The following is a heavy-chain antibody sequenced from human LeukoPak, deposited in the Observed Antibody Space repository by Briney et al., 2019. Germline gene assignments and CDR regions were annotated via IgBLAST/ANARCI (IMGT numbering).Heavy chain of an antibody. Sequence: PGRSLRLSCAASGFTFSSYAIHWVRQAPGKGLEWVAVISFDGSNQYYADPVKGRFTISRDNSKNTLYLQMNSLRAEDTAVYSCAREGYCGGDCYSGAFDIWGQGTMVTVSS. V-gene: IGHV3-30*04. CDR3: AREGYCGGDCYSGAFDI. CDR2: ISFDGSNQ. J-gene: IGHJ3*02. D-gene: IGHD2-21*02. CDR1: GFTFSSYA.